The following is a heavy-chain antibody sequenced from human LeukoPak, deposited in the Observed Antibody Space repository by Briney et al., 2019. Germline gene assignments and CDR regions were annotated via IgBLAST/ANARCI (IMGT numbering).Heavy chain of an antibody. Sequence: SETLSLTCTVSGGSISSYYWSWIRQHPGKGLEWIGYIYYSGSTYYNPSLKSRVTISVDTSKNQFSLKLSSVTAADTAVYYCARVGDDSSGYYYRTTHYYYYGMDVWGQGTTVTVSS. J-gene: IGHJ6*02. D-gene: IGHD3-22*01. CDR2: IYYSGST. CDR1: GGSISSYY. CDR3: ARVGDDSSGYYYRTTHYYYYGMDV. V-gene: IGHV4-59*06.